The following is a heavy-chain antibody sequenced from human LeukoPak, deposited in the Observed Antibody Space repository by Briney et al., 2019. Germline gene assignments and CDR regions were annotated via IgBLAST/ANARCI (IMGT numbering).Heavy chain of an antibody. J-gene: IGHJ1*01. Sequence: GESLQISCKGSGSSFTSYWIGWVRQLPGKGLEWMGIIYPGDSDTRYSPSFQGQVTISADKSISTAYLQWSSLKASDTAMYYCARPDYYDSSGYGSYFQHWGQGTLVTVSS. CDR3: ARPDYYDSSGYGSYFQH. CDR1: GSSFTSYW. CDR2: IYPGDSDT. D-gene: IGHD3-22*01. V-gene: IGHV5-51*01.